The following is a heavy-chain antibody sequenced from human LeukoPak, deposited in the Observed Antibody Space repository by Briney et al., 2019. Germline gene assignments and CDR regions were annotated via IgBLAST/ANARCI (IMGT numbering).Heavy chain of an antibody. J-gene: IGHJ6*02. V-gene: IGHV3-23*01. CDR3: AKDIMTTVSDYYYYGMDV. CDR1: GFTFSSYA. Sequence: GGSLRLSCAASGFTFSSYAMSWVRQAPGKGLEWVSAISGSGGSTYYADSVKGQFTISRDNSKNTLYLQMNSLRAEDTAVYYCAKDIMTTVSDYYYYGMDVWGQGTTVTVSS. D-gene: IGHD4-4*01. CDR2: ISGSGGST.